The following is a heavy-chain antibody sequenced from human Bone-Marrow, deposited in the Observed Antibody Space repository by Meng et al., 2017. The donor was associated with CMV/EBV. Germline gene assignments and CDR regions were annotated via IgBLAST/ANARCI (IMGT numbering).Heavy chain of an antibody. V-gene: IGHV1-69*05. CDR2: IIPIFGTA. J-gene: IGHJ6*02. CDR1: GGTFSSYA. CDR3: ARSVSHQIYYYGMDV. Sequence: SVKVSCKASGGTFSSYAISWVRQAPGQGLEWMGGIIPIFGTASYAQKFQGRVTITTDESTSTAYMELSSLRSEDTAVYYCARSVSHQIYYYGMDVWGQGTTVTVSS.